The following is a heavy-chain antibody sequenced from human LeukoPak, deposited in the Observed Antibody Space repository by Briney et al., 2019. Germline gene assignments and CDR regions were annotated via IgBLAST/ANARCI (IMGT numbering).Heavy chain of an antibody. Sequence: PSETLSLTCTVSGGSISSSSYYWGWIRQPPGKGLEWIGYIYYSGSNHYTPSLKSRVTISVDRSKNQFSLKLSSVTAADTAVYYCARDLRITGTSYWGQGTLVTVSS. J-gene: IGHJ4*02. D-gene: IGHD1-7*01. CDR2: IYYSGSN. V-gene: IGHV4-39*07. CDR3: ARDLRITGTSY. CDR1: GGSISSSSYY.